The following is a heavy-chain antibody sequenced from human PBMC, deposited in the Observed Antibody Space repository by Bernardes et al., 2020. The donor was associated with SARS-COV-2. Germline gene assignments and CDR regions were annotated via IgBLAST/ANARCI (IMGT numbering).Heavy chain of an antibody. D-gene: IGHD2-2*01. V-gene: IGHV3-74*01. CDR2: INGDGTST. CDR1: GFTFSSYW. J-gene: IGHJ6*02. Sequence: SLRLSCAVSGFTFSSYWMHWIRQAPGKGLVWVSRINGDGTSTSYADSVKGRFTISRDNAKNSLYLQMNSLRAEDTAVYYCAREGPWVGVDCSSTSCYPYYYYGMDVWGQGTTVTVSS. CDR3: AREGPWVGVDCSSTSCYPYYYYGMDV.